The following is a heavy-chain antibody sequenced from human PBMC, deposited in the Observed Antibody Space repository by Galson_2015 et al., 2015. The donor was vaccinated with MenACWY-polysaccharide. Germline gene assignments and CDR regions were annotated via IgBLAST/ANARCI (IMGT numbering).Heavy chain of an antibody. J-gene: IGHJ4*02. CDR3: ARDAVGSGFYYFDF. CDR2: IIGSGSSR. CDR1: GFTFEDYG. Sequence: SLRLSCAASGFTFEDYGMSWVRQAPGKGLEWVSGIIGSGSSRDYAESVKGRFTISRDNAKNSLYLQMNSLRAEDTAFYYCARDAVGSGFYYFDFWGQGTLVTVSS. D-gene: IGHD6-19*01. V-gene: IGHV3-20*04.